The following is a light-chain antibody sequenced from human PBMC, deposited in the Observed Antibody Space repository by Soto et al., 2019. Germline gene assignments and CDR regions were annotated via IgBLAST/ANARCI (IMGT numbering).Light chain of an antibody. V-gene: IGKV4-1*01. CDR2: WAS. CDR1: QNLLFSSNNKNS. CDR3: QQYNTTPNT. Sequence: DVVMTQSPETLAVSLGEMAAINCKSSQNLLFSSNNKNSLAWYQQRPGQPPKLLIYWASTRESGAPDRFSGSGSGKDFTLTISRLQAEDVEVYYCQQYNTTPNTFGQGTKLEIK. J-gene: IGKJ2*01.